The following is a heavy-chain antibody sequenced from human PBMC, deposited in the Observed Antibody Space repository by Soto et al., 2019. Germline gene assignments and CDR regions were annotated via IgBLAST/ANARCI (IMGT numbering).Heavy chain of an antibody. CDR2: IYYSGST. Sequence: SETLSLTCTVSGGSVSSGSYYWSWIRQPPGKGLEWIGYIYYSGSTNYNPSLKSRVTISVDTSKNQFSLKLSSVTAADTAVYYCAREVGTTFYYYYGMDVWGQGTTVTVSS. V-gene: IGHV4-61*01. CDR1: GGSVSSGSYY. D-gene: IGHD1-7*01. CDR3: AREVGTTFYYYYGMDV. J-gene: IGHJ6*02.